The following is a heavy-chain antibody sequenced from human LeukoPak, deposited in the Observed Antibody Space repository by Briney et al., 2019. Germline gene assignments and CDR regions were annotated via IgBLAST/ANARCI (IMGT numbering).Heavy chain of an antibody. Sequence: PGGSLRLSCAASGFTVSSNYMSWVRQAPGKGLEWVSVIYSGGNTYYADSVEGRFTISRDNSKNTLYLQMNSLRAEDTAVYYCARGQLSARICYFDYWGQGTLVTVSS. CDR3: ARGQLSARICYFDY. D-gene: IGHD1-1*01. CDR2: IYSGGNT. CDR1: GFTVSSNY. V-gene: IGHV3-66*01. J-gene: IGHJ4*02.